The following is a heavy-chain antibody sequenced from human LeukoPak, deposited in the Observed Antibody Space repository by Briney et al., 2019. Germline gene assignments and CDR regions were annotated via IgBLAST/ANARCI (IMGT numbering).Heavy chain of an antibody. V-gene: IGHV4-39*01. CDR3: ARSITMIVVVITPEYYFDY. D-gene: IGHD3-22*01. J-gene: IGHJ4*02. Sequence: SETLSLTCTVSSASITSSPYFWGWIRQSPGKGLEWIGSISYSGTTYYNPSLKSRVTISVDTSKNQFSLKLSSVTAADTAVYYCARSITMIVVVITPEYYFDYWGQGTLVTVSS. CDR1: SASITSSPYF. CDR2: ISYSGTT.